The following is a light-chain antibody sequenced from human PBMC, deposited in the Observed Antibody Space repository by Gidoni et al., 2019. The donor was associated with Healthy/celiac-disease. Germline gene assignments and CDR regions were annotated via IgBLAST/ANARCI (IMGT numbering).Light chain of an antibody. Sequence: VSQQSPATLSSSPGERATLSCTASQSVSSYLAWYQQKPGQAHRLLIYDASNWATGSPARFSCSGCGTDFALTISSLGPEDFAVDNCQQRRNWPPGTFGQGTKVEIK. CDR3: QQRRNWPPGT. J-gene: IGKJ1*01. CDR1: QSVSSY. CDR2: DAS. V-gene: IGKV3-11*01.